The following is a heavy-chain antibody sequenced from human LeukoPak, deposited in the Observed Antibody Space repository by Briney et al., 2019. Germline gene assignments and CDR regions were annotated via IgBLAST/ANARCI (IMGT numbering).Heavy chain of an antibody. J-gene: IGHJ4*02. CDR2: IYYGVST. CDR3: ARHESRGTGYFLPFDY. D-gene: IGHD3/OR15-3a*01. V-gene: IGHV4-39*01. Sequence: PSETLSLTCSVSGGSISSGSNYWGWIRQPPGKGLEWIGSIYYGVSTYYNPSLKSRVTISVDTSKNQFSLKLSSVTAADTAVYYCARHESRGTGYFLPFDYWGQGTLVTVSS. CDR1: GGSISSGSNY.